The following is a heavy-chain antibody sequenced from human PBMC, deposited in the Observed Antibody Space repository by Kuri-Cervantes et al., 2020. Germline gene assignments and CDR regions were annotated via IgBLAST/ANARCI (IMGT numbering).Heavy chain of an antibody. J-gene: IGHJ4*02. V-gene: IGHV4-59*12. D-gene: IGHD3-10*01. Sequence: GSLRLSCTVSGGSISSYYWSWIRQPPGKGLEWIGSIYYSGSTNYNPSLKSRVTISVDTSKNQFSLKLSSVTAADTAVYYCARAADGVDYWGQGTLVTVSS. CDR2: IYYSGST. CDR3: ARAADGVDY. CDR1: GGSISSYY.